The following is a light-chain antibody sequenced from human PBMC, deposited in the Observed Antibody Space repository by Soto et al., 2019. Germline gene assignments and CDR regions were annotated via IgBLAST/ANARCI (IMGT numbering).Light chain of an antibody. CDR2: GAS. V-gene: IGKV3-15*01. CDR1: QSVNSN. CDR3: QQYNNWPPDT. Sequence: EIVMTQSPASLSVSPGERATLSCRASQSVNSNLAWYQQKPGQAPRLLIYGASTRATGIPGRFRGSGSGTDFTLTITSLQSEDFAVYFCQQYNNWPPDTFGQGTKVEIK. J-gene: IGKJ2*01.